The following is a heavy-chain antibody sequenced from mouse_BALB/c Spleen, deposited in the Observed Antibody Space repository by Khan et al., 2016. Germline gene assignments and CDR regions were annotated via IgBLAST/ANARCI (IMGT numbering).Heavy chain of an antibody. V-gene: IGHV5-4*02. CDR1: GFTFSDYY. CDR2: ISDGGSYT. Sequence: EVELVESGGGLVKPGGSLKLSCAASGFTFSDYYMYWVRQTPEKRLEWVATISDGGSYTYSPDSVTGRFTISRDNAKNNLYLQMSSLKSEDTAMYYCARDLNWYFDVWGAGTTVTVSS. J-gene: IGHJ1*01. CDR3: ARDLNWYFDV.